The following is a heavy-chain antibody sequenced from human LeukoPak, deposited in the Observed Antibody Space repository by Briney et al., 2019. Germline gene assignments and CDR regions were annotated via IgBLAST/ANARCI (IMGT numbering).Heavy chain of an antibody. J-gene: IGHJ4*02. D-gene: IGHD3-16*01. CDR2: ISSSGRTI. Sequence: PGGSLRLSCAASGFPFSSYEINWVRQAPGKGLEWVSYISSSGRTIYYADSVKGRFTISRDNAKKSLYLQMNSLRAEDTAVYYCARAHYDYVWGSRGYFDYWGQGTLVTVSS. V-gene: IGHV3-48*03. CDR1: GFPFSSYE. CDR3: ARAHYDYVWGSRGYFDY.